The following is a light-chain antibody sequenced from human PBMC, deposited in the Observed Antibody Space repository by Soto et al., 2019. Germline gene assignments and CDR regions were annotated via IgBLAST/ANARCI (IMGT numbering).Light chain of an antibody. Sequence: EIVMTQSPGTLSVSPGERATLSCRASENLNTNLAWYQQRPGQAPRLLIYGASTRATGVPARFTGSGSGTDFTLTISSLQFEDFAVYFCQQYKNRPPWTFGQGTKVDI. CDR2: GAS. CDR1: ENLNTN. J-gene: IGKJ1*01. V-gene: IGKV3-15*01. CDR3: QQYKNRPPWT.